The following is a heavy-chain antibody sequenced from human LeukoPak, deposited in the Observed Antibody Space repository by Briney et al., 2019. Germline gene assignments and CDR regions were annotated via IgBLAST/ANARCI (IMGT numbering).Heavy chain of an antibody. CDR1: GYTFTSYG. Sequence: ASVKVSCKASGYTFTSYGISWVRQAPGQGLEWMGWISAYNGNTNYAQKLQGRVTMTTDTSTSTAYMELRSLRSDDTAVYYCARRRIAAAPNWYDPWGQGTLVTVSS. J-gene: IGHJ5*02. D-gene: IGHD6-13*01. V-gene: IGHV1-18*01. CDR3: ARRRIAAAPNWYDP. CDR2: ISAYNGNT.